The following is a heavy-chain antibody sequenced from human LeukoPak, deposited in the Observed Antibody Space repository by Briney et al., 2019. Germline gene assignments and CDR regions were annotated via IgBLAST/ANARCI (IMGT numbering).Heavy chain of an antibody. CDR1: GGSISSYY. Sequence: PSETLSLTCTVSGGSISSYYWSWIRQPAGKGLEWIGRIYTSGSTNYNPSLKSLATMSVDTSKNQFSLKLSSVTAADTAVYYCARGIVEWELRTGSWFDPWGQGTLVTVSS. V-gene: IGHV4-4*07. CDR2: IYTSGST. J-gene: IGHJ5*02. D-gene: IGHD1-26*01. CDR3: ARGIVEWELRTGSWFDP.